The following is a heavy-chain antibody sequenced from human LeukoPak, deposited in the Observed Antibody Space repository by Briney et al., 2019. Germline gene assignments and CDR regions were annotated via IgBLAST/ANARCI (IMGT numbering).Heavy chain of an antibody. V-gene: IGHV3-74*01. CDR2: INNDGSST. CDR1: GFSFNTYW. Sequence: GGSLRLSCAVSGFSFNTYWMHWVRQAPGKGLVWVSRINNDGSSTTYADSVKGRFTISRDNAKSTLYLEMNSLRVEDTAVYYCARGGLGSFDYWGQGTLVTVSS. J-gene: IGHJ4*02. CDR3: ARGGLGSFDY. D-gene: IGHD7-27*01.